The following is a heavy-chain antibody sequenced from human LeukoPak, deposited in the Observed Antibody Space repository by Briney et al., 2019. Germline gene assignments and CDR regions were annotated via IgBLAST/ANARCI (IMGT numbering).Heavy chain of an antibody. J-gene: IGHJ6*02. CDR1: GFTFSSYA. CDR2: ISGSGGST. D-gene: IGHD5-18*01. Sequence: GGSLRLSCAASGFTFSSYAMSWVRQAPGKGLERVSAISGSGGSTYYADSVKGRFTISRDNSKNTLYLQMNSLRAEDTAVYYCAKDLQYGIQYYYYGMDVWGQGTTVTVSS. V-gene: IGHV3-23*01. CDR3: AKDLQYGIQYYYYGMDV.